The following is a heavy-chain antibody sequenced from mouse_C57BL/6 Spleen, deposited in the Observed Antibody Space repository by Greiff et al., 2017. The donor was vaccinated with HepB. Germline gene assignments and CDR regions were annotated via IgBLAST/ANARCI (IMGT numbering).Heavy chain of an antibody. CDR1: GYTFTSYW. CDR3: SRDLRFTTVVANFDY. V-gene: IGHV1-64*01. CDR2: IHPNSGST. D-gene: IGHD1-1*01. Sequence: QVQLQQPGAELVKPGASVKLSCKASGYTFTSYWMHWVKQRPGQGLEWIGMIHPNSGSTNYNEKFKSKATLTVDKSSSTAYMQLSSLTSEDSAVYFCSRDLRFTTVVANFDYWGQGTTLTVSS. J-gene: IGHJ2*01.